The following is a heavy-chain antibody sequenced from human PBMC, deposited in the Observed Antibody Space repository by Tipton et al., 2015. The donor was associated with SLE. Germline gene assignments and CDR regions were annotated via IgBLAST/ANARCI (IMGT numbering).Heavy chain of an antibody. V-gene: IGHV4-59*01. J-gene: IGHJ6*02. CDR1: GCSISSYY. CDR2: IYYSGST. CDR3: ARSLAAAGTGYYADGMDV. Sequence: TLSLTCTVSGCSISSYYWSWIRQPPGKGLEWIGYIYYSGSTNYNPSLKSRVTISVDTSKNQFSRKLSSVTTADTAVYYCARSLAAAGTGYYADGMDVWGQGTAVTVSS. D-gene: IGHD6-13*01.